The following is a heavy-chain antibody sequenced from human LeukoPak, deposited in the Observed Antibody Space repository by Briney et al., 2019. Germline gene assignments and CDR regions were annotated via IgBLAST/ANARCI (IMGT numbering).Heavy chain of an antibody. V-gene: IGHV4-30-4*01. D-gene: IGHD2-21*02. CDR1: GGSISSGDYY. J-gene: IGHJ5*02. CDR2: IYYSGST. Sequence: SETLSLTCTVSGGSISSGDYYWSWIRQPPGKGLEWIGYIYYSGSTYYNPSLKSRVTISVDTSKNQFSLKLSSVTAADTAVYYCARHIVVVTAMGEVRWFDPWGQGTLVTVSP. CDR3: ARHIVVVTAMGEVRWFDP.